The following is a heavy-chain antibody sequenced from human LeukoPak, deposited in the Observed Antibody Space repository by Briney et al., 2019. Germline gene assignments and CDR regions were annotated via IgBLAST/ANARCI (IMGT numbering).Heavy chain of an antibody. Sequence: PGGSLRLSCAASGFTFSSYWMHWVRQAPGKGLVWVSRINTDGSSTSYADSVKGRFTISRDNAKNTLYLQMNSLRAEDTAVYYCARAVDWNYYDKIDYWGQGTLVTVSS. V-gene: IGHV3-74*01. D-gene: IGHD1-7*01. CDR3: ARAVDWNYYDKIDY. CDR2: INTDGSST. CDR1: GFTFSSYW. J-gene: IGHJ4*02.